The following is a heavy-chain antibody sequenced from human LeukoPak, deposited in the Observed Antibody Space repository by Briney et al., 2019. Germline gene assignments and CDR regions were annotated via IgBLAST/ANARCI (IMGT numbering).Heavy chain of an antibody. Sequence: ASVKVSCKASGYTFTSYGISWVRQAPGQGLEWMGWISAYNGNTNYAQKLQGRVTMTTDTSTSTAYMELRSLRSDDTAVYYCAREIGMATTFAFDYWGQGTLVTVSS. CDR1: GYTFTSYG. CDR2: ISAYNGNT. J-gene: IGHJ4*02. D-gene: IGHD5-24*01. CDR3: AREIGMATTFAFDY. V-gene: IGHV1-18*01.